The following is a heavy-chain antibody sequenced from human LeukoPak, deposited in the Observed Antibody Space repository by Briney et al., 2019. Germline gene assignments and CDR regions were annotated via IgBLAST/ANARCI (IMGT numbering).Heavy chain of an antibody. J-gene: IGHJ4*02. Sequence: PSETLSLTCTVSGGSNSSSTYHWGWIRQPPGKGLEWIGSMSYSGSTYHNPSLKSRVTISADTSKNQFSLKVSSVTAADTAVYYCARQHATVWLPDNWGQGTLVTVSS. CDR2: MSYSGST. V-gene: IGHV4-39*01. CDR3: ARQHATVWLPDN. D-gene: IGHD5-24*01. CDR1: GGSNSSSTYH.